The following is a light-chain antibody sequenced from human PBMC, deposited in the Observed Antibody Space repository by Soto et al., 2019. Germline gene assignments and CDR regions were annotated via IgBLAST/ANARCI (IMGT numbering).Light chain of an antibody. J-gene: IGKJ1*01. V-gene: IGKV3-20*01. CDR2: DAS. CDR1: QSVSSNY. CDR3: QQYGSSPWT. Sequence: EIVLTQSPGTLSLSPGGRATLSCRASQSVSSNYLAWYQQKPGQAPRLLIYDASSRATGIPDRFSGSGSETDFTLTISRLEPEDFAVYYCQQYGSSPWTFGQGTKVEIK.